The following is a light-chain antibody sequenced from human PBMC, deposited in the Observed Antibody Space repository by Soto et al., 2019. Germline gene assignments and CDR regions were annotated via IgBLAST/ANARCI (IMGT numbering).Light chain of an antibody. V-gene: IGKV3-20*01. CDR3: QQYDYLIT. CDR2: GAS. J-gene: IGKJ5*01. Sequence: EIVLTQSPGTLSLSPGERATLSCRASQSVSSSYLAWYQQKPGQAPRLLISGASNRATGIPDRFSGSGSGTDFTLTISRLEPEDFAVYYCQQYDYLITFGQGTHWRL. CDR1: QSVSSSY.